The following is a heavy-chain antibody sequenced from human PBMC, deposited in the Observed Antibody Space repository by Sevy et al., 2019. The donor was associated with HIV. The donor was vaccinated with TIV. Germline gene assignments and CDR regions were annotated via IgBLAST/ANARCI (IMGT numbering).Heavy chain of an antibody. V-gene: IGHV3-15*01. CDR2: IKSKTDGGTT. J-gene: IGHJ4*02. Sequence: GGSLRLSCAASGFTFSNAWMSWVRQAPGKGLEWVGRIKSKTDGGTTDYAAPVKGRFTISRDDSKNTLYLQMNSLKTDETAIYYGTKDSKKRELSAHLDYWGQGTLVTVSS. CDR1: GFTFSNAW. D-gene: IGHD1-26*01. CDR3: TKDSKKRELSAHLDY.